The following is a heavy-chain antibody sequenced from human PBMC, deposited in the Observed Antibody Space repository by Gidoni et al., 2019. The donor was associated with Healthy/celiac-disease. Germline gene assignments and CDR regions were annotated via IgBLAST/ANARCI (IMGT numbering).Heavy chain of an antibody. CDR1: AYSFTSYW. CDR3: AAGDHYYYYGMDV. CDR2: LYPGDSDT. D-gene: IGHD7-27*01. V-gene: IGHV5-51*01. J-gene: IGHJ6*02. Sequence: EVQLVQSGAEVKKPGESLKISCQGSAYSFTSYWIGWVRQMPGKGLEWMGILYPGDSDTRYSPSFQGQVTISADKSISTAYLQWSSLKASDTAMYYCAAGDHYYYYGMDVWGQGTTVTVSS.